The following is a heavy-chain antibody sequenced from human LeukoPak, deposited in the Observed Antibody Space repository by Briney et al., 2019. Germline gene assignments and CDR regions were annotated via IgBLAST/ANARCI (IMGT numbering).Heavy chain of an antibody. D-gene: IGHD1-26*01. J-gene: IGHJ4*02. CDR2: FFYSGST. CDR1: GGSISSGSSY. Sequence: SETLSLTCTVSGGSISSGSSYWGWIRQPPGKGLEWIGSFFYSGSTSYNPSLRSRVTISVDTSKNQFSLKLSSVTAADTAVYYCASGIVGARTFDYWGQGTLVTVSS. CDR3: ASGIVGARTFDY. V-gene: IGHV4-39*07.